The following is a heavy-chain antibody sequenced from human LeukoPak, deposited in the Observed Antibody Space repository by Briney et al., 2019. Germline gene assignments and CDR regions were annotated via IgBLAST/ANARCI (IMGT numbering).Heavy chain of an antibody. CDR1: GFTFSSYG. J-gene: IGHJ4*02. V-gene: IGHV3-30*18. CDR2: ISYDGSNK. D-gene: IGHD3-22*01. Sequence: GRSLRLSCAASGFTFSSYGMHWVRQAPGKGLEWVAVISYDGSNKYYADSVKGRFTISRDNSKNTLYLQLNSLRAEDTAVYYCAKGRGYLAGGINFDYWGQGTLVTVSS. CDR3: AKGRGYLAGGINFDY.